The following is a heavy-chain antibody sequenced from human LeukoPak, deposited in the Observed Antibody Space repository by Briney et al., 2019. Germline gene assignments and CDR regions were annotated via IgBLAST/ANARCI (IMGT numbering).Heavy chain of an antibody. Sequence: PGGSLRLSCAASGITVSSNYMSWVRQAPGKGLEWVSVLYSGGSTYYTDSVKGRFTISRDNSNNTLYLQMNSLRAEDTAVYYCARGTATPRFDYWGQGTLVTVSS. V-gene: IGHV3-66*02. J-gene: IGHJ4*02. CDR2: LYSGGST. D-gene: IGHD1-7*01. CDR1: GITVSSNY. CDR3: ARGTATPRFDY.